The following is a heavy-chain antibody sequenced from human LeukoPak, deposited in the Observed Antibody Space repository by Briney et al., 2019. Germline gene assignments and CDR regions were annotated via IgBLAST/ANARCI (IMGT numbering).Heavy chain of an antibody. J-gene: IGHJ4*02. Sequence: GSLRLSCAASGFPFSDDWMSWVRQAPGKGPDWVGRIKKKGDGGTTDYAAPVKGRFTISRDDSKNMLFLEMNNLKIEDTALYYCTTVTMVRDYDYWGQGTLVTVSS. CDR1: GFPFSDDW. CDR3: TTVTMVRDYDY. D-gene: IGHD3-10*01. CDR2: IKKKGDGGTT. V-gene: IGHV3-15*01.